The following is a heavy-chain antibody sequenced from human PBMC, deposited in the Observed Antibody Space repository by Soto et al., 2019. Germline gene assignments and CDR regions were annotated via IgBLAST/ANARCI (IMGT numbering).Heavy chain of an antibody. CDR2: ANWDGADT. V-gene: IGHV3-20*04. Sequence: EVHLVESGGRMVRPGESLRLSCAASGFNFEEYGMTWVRQAPGKGLEWVAGANWDGADTGYADSVQGRFTISRDNAKKFLYLQMNSLSLEDTALYYCARGDIAVAVSSDYWGQGTMVTVSS. J-gene: IGHJ4*02. CDR1: GFNFEEYG. D-gene: IGHD6-19*01. CDR3: ARGDIAVAVSSDY.